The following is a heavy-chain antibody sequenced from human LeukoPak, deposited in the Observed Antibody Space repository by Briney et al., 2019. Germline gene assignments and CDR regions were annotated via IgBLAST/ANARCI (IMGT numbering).Heavy chain of an antibody. Sequence: SETLSLTCTVSGASVSSGGHYWSWIRQHPGKGLEWIGYIYYSGSTYYNPSLKSRLIISLVTSKNHFSLNLSSVTAADTAVYYCASTLYYYYVDVWGKGTTVTVSS. CDR3: ASTLYYYYVDV. CDR1: GASVSSGGHY. CDR2: IYYSGST. J-gene: IGHJ6*03. V-gene: IGHV4-31*03.